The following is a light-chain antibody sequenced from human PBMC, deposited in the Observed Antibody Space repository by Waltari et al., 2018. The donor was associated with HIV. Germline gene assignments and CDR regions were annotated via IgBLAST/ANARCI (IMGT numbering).Light chain of an antibody. CDR1: SSQTGSNY. Sequence: QSVLTQPPSASGTPGQRVTISCSGSSSQTGSNYVHWYQQLPGTAPKLLIYKNNQRASGVPDRFSGSKSGTSASLAISGLRSEDEADYYCATWADRPSGPVVFGGGTKVTVL. J-gene: IGLJ2*01. V-gene: IGLV1-47*01. CDR3: ATWADRPSGPVV. CDR2: KNN.